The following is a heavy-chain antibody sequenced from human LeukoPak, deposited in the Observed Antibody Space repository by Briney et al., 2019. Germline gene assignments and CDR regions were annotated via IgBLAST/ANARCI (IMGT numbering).Heavy chain of an antibody. J-gene: IGHJ6*03. D-gene: IGHD1-14*01. CDR3: AGDSGKYYMDV. CDR2: IWYDGSNK. CDR1: GFTFSSYG. V-gene: IGHV3-33*01. Sequence: GRSLRLSCAASGFTFSSYGMHWVRQAPGKGLEWVAVIWYDGSNKYYADSVKGRFTISRDNSKNTLYLQMNSLRAEDTAVYYCAGDSGKYYMDVWGKGTTVTVSS.